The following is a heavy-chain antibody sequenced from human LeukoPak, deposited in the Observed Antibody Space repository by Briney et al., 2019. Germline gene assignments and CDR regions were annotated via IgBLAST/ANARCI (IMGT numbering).Heavy chain of an antibody. CDR3: ARRAGRSGYYYY. Sequence: SETLSLICTVSGGSISSYYWSWIRQPPGKGLEWIGYIYYSGSTNYNPSLKSRVTISEDTSKNHFSLKLSSVTAADTAVYYCARRAGRSGYYYYWGQGTLVTVSS. D-gene: IGHD3-22*01. J-gene: IGHJ4*02. V-gene: IGHV4-59*08. CDR2: IYYSGST. CDR1: GGSISSYY.